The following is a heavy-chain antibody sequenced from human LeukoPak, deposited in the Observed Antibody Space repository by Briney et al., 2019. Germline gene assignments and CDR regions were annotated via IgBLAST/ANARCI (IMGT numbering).Heavy chain of an antibody. Sequence: SVKVSCKASGGTFSSYAISWVRQAPGQGLEWMGRIIPIFGTANYAQKFQGRVTVTTDESTSTAYIELSSLRSEDTAVYYCAGRGGGGLELIDYWGQGTLVTVSS. CDR3: AGRGGGGLELIDY. D-gene: IGHD1-7*01. V-gene: IGHV1-69*05. CDR2: IIPIFGTA. J-gene: IGHJ4*02. CDR1: GGTFSSYA.